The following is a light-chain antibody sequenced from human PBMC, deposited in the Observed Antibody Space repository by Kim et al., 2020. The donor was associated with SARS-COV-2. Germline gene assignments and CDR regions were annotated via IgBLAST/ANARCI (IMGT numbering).Light chain of an antibody. Sequence: QSALTQPASVSGSPGQSITISCTGTSSDVGGYNYVSWYQQHPGKAPKLMICEVSNRPSGVSNRFSGSKSGNTASLTISGLQAEDEADYYCSSYTSRTTHVFGTGIKLTVL. J-gene: IGLJ1*01. CDR3: SSYTSRTTHV. V-gene: IGLV2-14*01. CDR2: EVS. CDR1: SSDVGGYNY.